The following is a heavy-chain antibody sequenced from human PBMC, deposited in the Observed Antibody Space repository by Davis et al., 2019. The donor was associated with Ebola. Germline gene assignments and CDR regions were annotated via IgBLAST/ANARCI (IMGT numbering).Heavy chain of an antibody. J-gene: IGHJ3*02. CDR3: ARDRSSSWAFDI. Sequence: GSLRLSCAVSGGSISSSNWWSWVRQPPGKGLEWIGEIYHSGSTNYNPSLKSRVTISVDTSKNQFSLKLSSVTAADTAVYYCARDRSSSWAFDIWGQGTMVTVSS. D-gene: IGHD6-13*01. V-gene: IGHV4-4*02. CDR1: GGSISSSNW. CDR2: IYHSGST.